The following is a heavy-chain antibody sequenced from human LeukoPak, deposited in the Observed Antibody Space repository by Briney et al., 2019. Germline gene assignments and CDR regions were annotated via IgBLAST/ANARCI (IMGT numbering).Heavy chain of an antibody. J-gene: IGHJ3*02. CDR2: INYRGNT. D-gene: IGHD1-20*01. V-gene: IGHV4-39*01. CDR3: ERLRITGAAYDAFNI. Sequence: PSETLSLTCTVSGDSISISTYYWGSIRQPPGKGLEWNGSINYRGNTYYNPSRESPVTISVDTSKSQFSLKLSSVTAADTGVYDCERLRITGAAYDAFNIWGEGALVTVSS. CDR1: GDSISISTYY.